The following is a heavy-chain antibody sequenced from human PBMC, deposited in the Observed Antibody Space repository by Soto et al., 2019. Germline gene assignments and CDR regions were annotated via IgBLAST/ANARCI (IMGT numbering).Heavy chain of an antibody. CDR2: IYWDDDK. V-gene: IGHV2-5*02. D-gene: IGHD6-6*01. CDR1: GFSLSTSGVD. J-gene: IGHJ4*02. Sequence: QITLKESGPPLVKPTQTLTLTCTFSGFSLSTSGVDVGWIRQPPGKALEWLALIYWDDDKRYSPSLKSRLTSDNDTSKNQVVLTTTSMDPLDTATYYCAHRRPYSNSPEYFFDYWGQGTLVTVSS. CDR3: AHRRPYSNSPEYFFDY.